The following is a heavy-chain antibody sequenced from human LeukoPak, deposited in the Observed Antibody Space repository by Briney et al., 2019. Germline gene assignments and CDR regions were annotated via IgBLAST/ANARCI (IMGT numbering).Heavy chain of an antibody. V-gene: IGHV4-59*01. CDR2: IYYNGST. CDR3: ARDFHSHYGGRYLDY. J-gene: IGHJ4*02. CDR1: GGYISGYY. D-gene: IGHD4/OR15-4a*01. Sequence: PSETLSLTCTVSGGYISGYYWSWIRQPPGKGLEWIGDIYYNGSTSHNPSLKSRLTISVDTSKKQFSLNLSSVTAADTAVYYCARDFHSHYGGRYLDYWGQGTLVTVSS.